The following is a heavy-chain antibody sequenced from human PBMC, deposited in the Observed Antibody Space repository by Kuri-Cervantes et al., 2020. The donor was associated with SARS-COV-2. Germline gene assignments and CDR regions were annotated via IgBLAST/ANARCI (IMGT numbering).Heavy chain of an antibody. J-gene: IGHJ4*02. CDR2: IKQDGSEK. CDR1: GFTFSSYW. V-gene: IGHV3-7*01. CDR3: AREASGYCSGGSCYSHY. Sequence: GESLKISCAASGFTFSSYWMSWVRQAPGKGLEWVANIKQDGSEKYYVDSVKGRFTISRDNAKNSLYLQMNSLRAEDTAVYYCAREASGYCSGGSCYSHYWGQGTLVTVSS. D-gene: IGHD2-15*01.